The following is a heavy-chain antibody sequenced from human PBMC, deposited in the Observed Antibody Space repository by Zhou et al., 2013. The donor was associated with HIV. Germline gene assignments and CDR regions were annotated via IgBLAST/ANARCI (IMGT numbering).Heavy chain of an antibody. J-gene: IGHJ6*03. D-gene: IGHD1-1*01. CDR2: IIPMFGTV. V-gene: IGHV1-69*05. CDR3: ATGIGGMEQLGFTTGIANYYYMDV. CDR1: GGTFRRYA. Sequence: QVQLVQSGAEVKKPGSSVKVSCKASGGTFRRYAISWVRQAPGQGLEWMGGIIPMFGTVNYARKFHGSVTITTDESTSTAYMELTSLRSEDTAVYYCATGIGGMEQLGFTTGIANYYYMDVWGKGTTVTVSS.